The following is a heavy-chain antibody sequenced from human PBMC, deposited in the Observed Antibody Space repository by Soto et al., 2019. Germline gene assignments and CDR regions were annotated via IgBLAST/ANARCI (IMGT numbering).Heavy chain of an antibody. J-gene: IGHJ5*02. CDR2: ITSSGFSM. Sequence: PGGSLRLSCAASGFTFNDYYMTWIRQAPGKGLEWVSSITSSGFSMYYADSVKGRFTISRDNAKKSLYLQMNSLRAEDTAVYYCARDLSIAVAGTWWFDPWGQGTLVTVSS. D-gene: IGHD6-19*01. CDR1: GFTFNDYY. CDR3: ARDLSIAVAGTWWFDP. V-gene: IGHV3-11*04.